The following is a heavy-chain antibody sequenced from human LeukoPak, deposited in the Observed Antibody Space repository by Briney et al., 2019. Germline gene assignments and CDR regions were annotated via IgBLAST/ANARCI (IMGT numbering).Heavy chain of an antibody. D-gene: IGHD6-19*01. Sequence: GGSLRLSCAASGFTFSIYEMNYVRQAPGEGLEWVSYISSSGSTIYYADSVKGRFTISRDNAKNSLYLQMKSLRAEDTAVYYCAREGYRSGWSTYDYWGQGTLVTVSS. CDR1: GFTFSIYE. CDR2: ISSSGSTI. J-gene: IGHJ4*02. CDR3: AREGYRSGWSTYDY. V-gene: IGHV3-48*03.